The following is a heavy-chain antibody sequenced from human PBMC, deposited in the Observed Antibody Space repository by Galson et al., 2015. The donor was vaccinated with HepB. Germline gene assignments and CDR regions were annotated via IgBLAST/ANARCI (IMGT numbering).Heavy chain of an antibody. D-gene: IGHD3-9*01. CDR2: IKSKTDGGTT. Sequence: SLRLSCAASGFTFSNAWMSWVRQAPGKGLEWVGRIKSKTDGGTTDYAAPVKGRFTISRDDSKNTLYLQMNSLKTEDTAVYYCTTDPLYYDILTGYYVARSPWGQGTLVTVSS. J-gene: IGHJ5*02. CDR1: GFTFSNAW. CDR3: TTDPLYYDILTGYYVARSP. V-gene: IGHV3-15*01.